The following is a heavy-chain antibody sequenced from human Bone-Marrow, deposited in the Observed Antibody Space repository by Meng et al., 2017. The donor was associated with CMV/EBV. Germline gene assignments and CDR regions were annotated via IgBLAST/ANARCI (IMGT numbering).Heavy chain of an antibody. D-gene: IGHD2-8*01. CDR2: IYHSGST. V-gene: IGHV4-4*02. Sequence: SETLSLTWAVSGGSISSSNWWSWVRQPPGKGLEWIGEIYHSGSTNYNPSLKSRVTISVDKSKNQFSLKLSSVTAAETAVYYGAVPTSRANGAFDIWGQGTMVTVSS. J-gene: IGHJ3*02. CDR3: AVPTSRANGAFDI. CDR1: GGSISSSNW.